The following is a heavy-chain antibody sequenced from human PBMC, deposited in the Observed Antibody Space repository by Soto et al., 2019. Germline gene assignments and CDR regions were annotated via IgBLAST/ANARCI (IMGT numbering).Heavy chain of an antibody. J-gene: IGHJ6*02. D-gene: IGHD3-3*01. CDR1: GYTFTSYG. Sequence: QVQLVQSGAEVKKPGASVKVSCKASGYTFTSYGISWVRQAPGQGLEWMGWISAYNGNTNYGQTFQGRVTMTTDTSTSTADLELRSLRSDDTAVYYCARDGEVFWSGYKYYYGMDVWGQGTTVTVSS. CDR3: ARDGEVFWSGYKYYYGMDV. CDR2: ISAYNGNT. V-gene: IGHV1-18*01.